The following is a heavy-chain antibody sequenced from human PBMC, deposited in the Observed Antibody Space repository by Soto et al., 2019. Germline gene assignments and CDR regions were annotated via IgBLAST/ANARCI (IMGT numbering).Heavy chain of an antibody. CDR1: GFTFSSYA. CDR2: ISGSGGST. V-gene: IGHV3-23*01. Sequence: GGSLRLSCAASGFTFSSYAMSWVRQAPGKGLEWVSAISGSGGSTYYADSVKGRFTISRDNSKNTQYLQMNSLRAEDTAVYYCAKDLKIVVVVAATSWFDPWGQGTLVTVSS. CDR3: AKDLKIVVVVAATSWFDP. J-gene: IGHJ5*02. D-gene: IGHD2-15*01.